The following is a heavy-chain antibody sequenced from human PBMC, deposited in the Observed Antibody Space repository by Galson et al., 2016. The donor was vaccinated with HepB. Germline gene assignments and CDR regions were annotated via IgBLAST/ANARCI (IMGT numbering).Heavy chain of an antibody. CDR3: ARAPLQYYYGSWSYYFDY. Sequence: PALVKPTQTLTLTCTFSGFSLSTSGMSVSWIRQPPGKTLEWLALIDWADDKFHSTSLKTRLTISKDTSKNQVVLTMTNMDPVDTATYYCARAPLQYYYGSWSYYFDYWGQGTLVTVSS. CDR1: GFSLSTSGMS. V-gene: IGHV2-70*01. CDR2: IDWADDK. D-gene: IGHD3-10*01. J-gene: IGHJ4*02.